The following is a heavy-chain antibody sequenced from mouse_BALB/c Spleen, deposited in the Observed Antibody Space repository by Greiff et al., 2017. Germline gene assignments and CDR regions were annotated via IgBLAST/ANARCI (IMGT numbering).Heavy chain of an antibody. V-gene: IGHV14-3*02. D-gene: IGHD2-1*01. CDR2: IDPANGNT. CDR1: GFYIKDTY. J-gene: IGHJ4*01. CDR3: APGNYGYYYAMDY. Sequence: VQLKQSGAELVKPGASVKLSCTASGFYIKDTYMHWVKQRPEQGLEWIGRIDPANGNTKYDPKFQGKATITADTSSNTAYLQLSSLTSEDTAAYYCAPGNYGYYYAMDYWGQGTSVTVSS.